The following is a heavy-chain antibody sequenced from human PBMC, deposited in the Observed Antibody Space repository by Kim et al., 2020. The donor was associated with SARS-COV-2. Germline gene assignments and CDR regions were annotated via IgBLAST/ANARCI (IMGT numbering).Heavy chain of an antibody. D-gene: IGHD1-26*01. CDR3: ASRRYTGTYYYFDY. Sequence: NASSVKGRFHISRDNAKSTLYLQMNSLRAEDTAVYYCASRRYTGTYYYFDYWGQGTLVTVSS. J-gene: IGHJ4*02. V-gene: IGHV3-74*01.